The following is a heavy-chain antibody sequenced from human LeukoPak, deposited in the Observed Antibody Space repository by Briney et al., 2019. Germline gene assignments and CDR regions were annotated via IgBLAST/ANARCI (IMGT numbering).Heavy chain of an antibody. CDR1: GFTFSNAW. J-gene: IGHJ4*02. D-gene: IGHD3-9*01. Sequence: GGSLRLSCAASGFTFSNAWMTWVRQAPGQGLVWVGRIKSETDGGTIHYAAPVKGRFTISRDDSNNTLYLQMNSLKTEDTAMYYCTTYSYDVLTGYYYFDYWGQGALVTVSS. CDR3: TTYSYDVLTGYYYFDY. CDR2: IKSETDGGTI. V-gene: IGHV3-15*01.